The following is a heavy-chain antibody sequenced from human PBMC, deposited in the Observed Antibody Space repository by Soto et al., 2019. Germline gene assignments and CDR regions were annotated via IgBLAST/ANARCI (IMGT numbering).Heavy chain of an antibody. J-gene: IGHJ3*02. CDR2: ISAYNGNT. D-gene: IGHD3-9*01. Sequence: ASVKVSCKASGYTFTSYGISWVRQAPGQGLEWMGWISAYNGNTNYAQKLQGRVTMTTDTSTSTAYMELRSLRSDDTAVYFCAASYYAILTGHFAFDMWGHGTMVTVSS. CDR3: AASYYAILTGHFAFDM. CDR1: GYTFTSYG. V-gene: IGHV1-18*01.